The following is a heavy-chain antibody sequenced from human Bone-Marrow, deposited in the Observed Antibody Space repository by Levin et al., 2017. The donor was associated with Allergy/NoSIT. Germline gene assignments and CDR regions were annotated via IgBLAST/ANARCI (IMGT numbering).Heavy chain of an antibody. D-gene: IGHD5-18*01. J-gene: IGHJ6*02. Sequence: GESLKISCAASGFTFKSYDMHWVRQAPGKGLEWVARISYGGNNQDYADSVRGRFTISRDNSKNTLLLQMNNLRAEDTAVYFCAEATGNTGYGMDVWGQGTKVSVSS. CDR3: AEATGNTGYGMDV. CDR2: ISYGGNNQ. V-gene: IGHV3-30*18. CDR1: GFTFKSYD.